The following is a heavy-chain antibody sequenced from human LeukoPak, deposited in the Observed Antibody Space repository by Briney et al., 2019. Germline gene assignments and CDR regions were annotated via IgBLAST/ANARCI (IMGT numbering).Heavy chain of an antibody. CDR2: IYYSGST. CDR1: GGSISSSSYY. V-gene: IGHV4-39*01. Sequence: PSETLSLTCTVSGGSISSSSYYWGWIRQPPGKGRGWIGSIYYSGSTYYNPSLKSRVTISVDTSKNQFSLKLSSVTAADTAVYYCARPWDSGSYGDGAFDIWGQGTMVTVSS. CDR3: ARPWDSGSYGDGAFDI. J-gene: IGHJ3*02. D-gene: IGHD1-26*01.